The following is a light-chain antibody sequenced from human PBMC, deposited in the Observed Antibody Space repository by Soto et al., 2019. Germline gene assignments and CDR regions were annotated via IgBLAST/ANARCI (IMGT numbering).Light chain of an antibody. CDR2: VVS. CDR3: SSIKGTSTFV. J-gene: IGLJ1*01. V-gene: IGLV2-14*01. CDR1: SSDGRGYHY. Sequence: QSVLTQPASVSGCRGQSITISCTGTSSDGRGYHYVSWYPLLPGKAPKLLLFVVSIGPSGVSYLFSGSQSGNTASLALCGRQAVCEADYYCSSIKGTSTFVFG.